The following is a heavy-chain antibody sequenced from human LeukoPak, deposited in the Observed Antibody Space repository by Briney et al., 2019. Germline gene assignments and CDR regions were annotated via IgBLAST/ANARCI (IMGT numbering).Heavy chain of an antibody. CDR2: IYSDGRT. Sequence: GGSLRLSCAASELSVGGNYMTWVRQAPGKGLEWVSLIYSDGRTYYADSVKGRCTISRDNSKNTLYLQMNSLRVEDTAVYFCARGLSLSGYLDAFDIWGQGTMVTVSS. CDR1: ELSVGGNY. V-gene: IGHV3-53*01. J-gene: IGHJ3*02. D-gene: IGHD3-22*01. CDR3: ARGLSLSGYLDAFDI.